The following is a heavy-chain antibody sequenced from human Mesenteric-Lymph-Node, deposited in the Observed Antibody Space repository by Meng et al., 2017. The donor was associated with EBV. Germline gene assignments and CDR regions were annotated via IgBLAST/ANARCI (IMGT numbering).Heavy chain of an antibody. CDR3: ARDWSSVIMNKGNY. D-gene: IGHD3-16*01. CDR1: GYTFTDYA. J-gene: IGHJ4*02. V-gene: IGHV7-4-1*02. Sequence: QGTLVQSGSELKKPGAAVRVSCKASGYTFTDYAMNWVRQAPGQGLEWMGWIDTNTGSPTYAQGFTGRFVFSLDTSVSTAYLQITSLKADDSAVYYCARDWSSVIMNKGNYWGQGTLVTVFS. CDR2: IDTNTGSP.